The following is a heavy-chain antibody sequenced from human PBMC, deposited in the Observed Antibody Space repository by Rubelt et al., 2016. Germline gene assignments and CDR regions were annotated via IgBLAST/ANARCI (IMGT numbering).Heavy chain of an antibody. V-gene: IGHV1-18*01. Sequence: QVQLVQSGAEVKKPGASVKVSCKASGYTFTSYGISWVRQAPGQGLEWMGWISAYNGNTNYAQKLQGRVTMTTEPATSTAYMELRSLRADDTAVYYCARVMITFGGVIEVGWFDPWGQGTLVTVSS. CDR3: ARVMITFGGVIEVGWFDP. CDR1: GYTFTSYG. J-gene: IGHJ5*02. D-gene: IGHD3-16*02. CDR2: ISAYNGNT.